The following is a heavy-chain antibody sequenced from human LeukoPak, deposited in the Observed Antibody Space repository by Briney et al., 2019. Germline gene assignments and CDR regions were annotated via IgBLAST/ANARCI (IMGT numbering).Heavy chain of an antibody. CDR3: AREKMATIDY. CDR2: IYYSGST. CDR1: GGSTSSYY. V-gene: IGHV4-59*01. J-gene: IGHJ4*02. D-gene: IGHD5-24*01. Sequence: SETLSLTCTVSGGSTSSYYWSWIRQPPGKGLEWIGYIYYSGSTNYNPSLKSRVTISVDTSKNQFSLKLSSVTAADTAVYYCAREKMATIDYWGQGTLVTVSS.